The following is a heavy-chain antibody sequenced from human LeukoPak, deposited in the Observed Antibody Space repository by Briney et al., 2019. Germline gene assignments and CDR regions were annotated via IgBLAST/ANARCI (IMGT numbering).Heavy chain of an antibody. CDR2: LSGSGGST. V-gene: IGHV3-23*01. CDR3: AKGGGYDSSWDYHFDY. Sequence: GGSLRLSCAASGLIFSTYAMSWVRQAPGKGLESVSGLSGSGGSTYPADSVKGRFTISRDNSRNTLYLQMNSLRAEDTAVYYCAKGGGYDSSWDYHFDYWGQGTLVTVSS. CDR1: GLIFSTYA. D-gene: IGHD5-12*01. J-gene: IGHJ4*02.